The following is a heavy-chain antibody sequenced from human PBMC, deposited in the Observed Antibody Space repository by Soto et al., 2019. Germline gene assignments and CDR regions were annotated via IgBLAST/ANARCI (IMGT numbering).Heavy chain of an antibody. CDR1: GFTFSGSA. V-gene: IGHV3-73*01. D-gene: IGHD5-12*01. Sequence: GGSLRLSCAASGFTFSGSAMHWVRQASGKGLEWVGRIRSKANSYATAYAALVKGRFTISRDDSKNTAYLQMNSLKTEDTAVYYCTRRYSGYDYYYGMDVWGQGTTVTVSS. CDR3: TRRYSGYDYYYGMDV. J-gene: IGHJ6*02. CDR2: IRSKANSYAT.